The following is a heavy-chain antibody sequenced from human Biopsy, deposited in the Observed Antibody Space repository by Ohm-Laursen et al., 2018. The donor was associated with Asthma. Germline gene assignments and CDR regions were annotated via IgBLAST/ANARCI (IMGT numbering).Heavy chain of an antibody. D-gene: IGHD5-12*01. CDR3: ARGYSGSDRIVYYYSGLEV. V-gene: IGHV1-69*01. J-gene: IGHJ6*02. CDR1: GDSFSNYA. Sequence: SSVKVSCEASGDSFSNYAISWVRQAPGQGLEWMGGLIPVLGTPDHAQMFEGRVTITADESTSTAYMELSSLSSEDTAAYYCARGYSGSDRIVYYYSGLEVWGQGTTVTVSS. CDR2: LIPVLGTP.